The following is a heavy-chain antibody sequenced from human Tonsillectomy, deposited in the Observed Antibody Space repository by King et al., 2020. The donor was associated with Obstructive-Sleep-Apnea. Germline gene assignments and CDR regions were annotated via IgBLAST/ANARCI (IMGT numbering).Heavy chain of an antibody. Sequence: VQLVESGGGLEQPGGSLRLSCAASGFTFNNYAMNWVRQAPGKGLEWVSSISGSGATTYYADSVKGRFTISRDNSKNTLYLQMNSLRAEDTAVYYCAKQYYDFWSGYSETWFDSWGQGTLVTVSS. CDR1: GFTFNNYA. CDR3: AKQYYDFWSGYSETWFDS. V-gene: IGHV3-23*04. D-gene: IGHD3-3*01. J-gene: IGHJ5*01. CDR2: ISGSGATT.